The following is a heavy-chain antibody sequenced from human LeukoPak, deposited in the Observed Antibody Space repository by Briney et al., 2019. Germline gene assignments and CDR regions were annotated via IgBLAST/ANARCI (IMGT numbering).Heavy chain of an antibody. CDR2: IYYSGST. CDR3: ARRSGWYDYYGMDV. V-gene: IGHV4-59*08. Sequence: PSETLSLTCTVSGGSISSYYWSWIRQPPGKGLEWIGYIYYSGSTNYNPSLKSRVTISVDTSKNQFSLKLSSVTAADTAVYYCARRSGWYDYYGMDVWGQGTTVTVSS. D-gene: IGHD6-19*01. CDR1: GGSISSYY. J-gene: IGHJ6*02.